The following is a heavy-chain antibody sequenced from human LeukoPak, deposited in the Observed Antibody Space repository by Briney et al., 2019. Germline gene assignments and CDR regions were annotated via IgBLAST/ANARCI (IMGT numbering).Heavy chain of an antibody. CDR3: ARTGRYYYGSGRIV. J-gene: IGHJ4*02. CDR1: GFTFSSYW. Sequence: GGSLRLSCAASGFTFSSYWMSWVRQAPGKGLEWVANIKQDGSEKYYVDSVKGRFTISRDNAKNSLYLQMNSLRAEDTAVYYCARTGRYYYGSGRIVWGQGTLVTVSS. D-gene: IGHD3-10*01. CDR2: IKQDGSEK. V-gene: IGHV3-7*01.